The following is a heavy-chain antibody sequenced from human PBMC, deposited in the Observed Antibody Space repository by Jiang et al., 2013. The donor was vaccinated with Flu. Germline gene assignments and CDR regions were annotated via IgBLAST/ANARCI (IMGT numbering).Heavy chain of an antibody. CDR3: ARVYHAGGLPFDF. Sequence: SGGGLVKPGGSLRLSCAASGFTFGTYSMHWVRQAPGKGLEWLSSISTSSTYIYYADSLKGRFTISRDNAKNSLYLQMNSLRAEDTAVYYCARVYHAGGLPFDFWGQGTLVTVSS. J-gene: IGHJ4*02. D-gene: IGHD4-23*01. V-gene: IGHV3-21*01. CDR1: GFTFGTYS. CDR2: ISTSSTYI.